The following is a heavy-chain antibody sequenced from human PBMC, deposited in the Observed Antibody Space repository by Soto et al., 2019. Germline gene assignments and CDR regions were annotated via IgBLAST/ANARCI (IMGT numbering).Heavy chain of an antibody. J-gene: IGHJ6*02. CDR1: GYSFTSYW. CDR2: IDPSDSYT. D-gene: IGHD6-13*01. Sequence: GESLKISCKGSGYSFTSYWISWVRQMPGKGLEWMGRIDPSDSYTNYRPSFQGHVTISADKSISTAYLQWSSLKASDTAMYYCATALYSSSWNYYYGMDVWGQGTTVTVSS. V-gene: IGHV5-10-1*01. CDR3: ATALYSSSWNYYYGMDV.